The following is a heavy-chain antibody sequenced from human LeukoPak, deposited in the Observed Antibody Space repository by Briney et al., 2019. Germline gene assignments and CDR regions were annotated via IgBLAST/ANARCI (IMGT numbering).Heavy chain of an antibody. CDR1: GFSFRSYT. CDR3: ARGGWYFDY. D-gene: IGHD6-19*01. Sequence: GGSLRLSCAASGFSFRSYTMKWVRQAPGKGLEWVSSITSSSSYIYYVDSVKGRFTISRDNAKNSLYLQMNSLRADDSAVYYCARGGWYFDYWGQGTLVTVSS. J-gene: IGHJ4*02. CDR2: ITSSSSYI. V-gene: IGHV3-21*01.